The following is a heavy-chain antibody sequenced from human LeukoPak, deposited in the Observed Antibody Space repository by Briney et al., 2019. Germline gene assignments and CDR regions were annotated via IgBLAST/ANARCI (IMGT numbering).Heavy chain of an antibody. J-gene: IGHJ4*02. CDR1: GFTVSSNY. CDR2: IYSGGST. D-gene: IGHD3-9*01. Sequence: GGSLRLSCAASGFTVSSNYISWVRQAPGKGLEWVSVIYSGGSTYYADSVKGRFTISRDNSKNTLYLQMNSLRAEDTAVYYCARGNYDISTLDYWGQGTLVTVSS. V-gene: IGHV3-66*01. CDR3: ARGNYDISTLDY.